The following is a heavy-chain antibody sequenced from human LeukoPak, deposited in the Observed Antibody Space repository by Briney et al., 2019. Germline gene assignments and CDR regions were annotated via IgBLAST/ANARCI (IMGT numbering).Heavy chain of an antibody. J-gene: IGHJ4*02. CDR3: ARDTDLLWFGESQTNFDY. CDR1: GYTFTSYG. D-gene: IGHD3-10*01. CDR2: ISAYNGNT. Sequence: ASVKVSCKASGYTFTSYGISWVRQAPGQGLEWMGWISAYNGNTNYAQKLQGRVTMTTDTSTSTAYMELRSLRSDDTAVYYCARDTDLLWFGESQTNFDYWGQGTLVTVSS. V-gene: IGHV1-18*01.